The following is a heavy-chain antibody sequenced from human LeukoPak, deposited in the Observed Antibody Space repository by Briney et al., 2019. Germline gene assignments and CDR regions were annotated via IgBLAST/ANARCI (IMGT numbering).Heavy chain of an antibody. D-gene: IGHD3-10*02. V-gene: IGHV3-7*01. Sequence: SGGSLRLSCEASGFTFGTFWMSWVRQAPGKGLGWVANIKQGGSEKNYVDSVKGRFTIARDDAKNTLYLQMNSLRTDDTAVYYCAKDLFEVRFRCFDYWGQGTLVTVSS. J-gene: IGHJ4*02. CDR3: AKDLFEVRFRCFDY. CDR1: GFTFGTFW. CDR2: IKQGGSEK.